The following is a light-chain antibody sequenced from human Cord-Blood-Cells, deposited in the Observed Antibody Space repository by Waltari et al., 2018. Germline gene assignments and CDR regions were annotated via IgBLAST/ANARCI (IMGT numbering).Light chain of an antibody. CDR1: SSDVGGYNY. Sequence: QSALTQPRSVSGSPGQSVTISCTGTSSDVGGYNYVSWSQQHPGKAHKLMIYDVSKRPSGVPDRFSGSKSGNTASLTISGLQAEDEADYYCCSYAGSYTLVFGGGTKLTVL. CDR3: CSYAGSYTLV. V-gene: IGLV2-11*01. J-gene: IGLJ2*01. CDR2: DVS.